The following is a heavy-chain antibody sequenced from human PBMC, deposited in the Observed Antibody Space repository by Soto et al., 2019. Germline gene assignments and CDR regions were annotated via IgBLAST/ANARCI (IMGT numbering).Heavy chain of an antibody. J-gene: IGHJ4*02. V-gene: IGHV1-18*01. CDR3: ARGAYNYIWGSYRSAGFDY. D-gene: IGHD3-16*02. CDR2: ISAYNGNT. Sequence: ASVKVSCKASGYTFTSYGISWVRQAPGQGLEWMGWISAYNGNTNYAQKLQGRVTMTTDTSTSTAYMELRSLRSDDTAVYYCARGAYNYIWGSYRSAGFDYWGQGTLVTDSS. CDR1: GYTFTSYG.